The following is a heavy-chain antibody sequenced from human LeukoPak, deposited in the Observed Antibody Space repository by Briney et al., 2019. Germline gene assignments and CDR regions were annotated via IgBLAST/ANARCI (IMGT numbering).Heavy chain of an antibody. CDR2: INHSEST. V-gene: IGHV4-34*01. CDR3: ARGARIELNRYCSSTSCYRPYFDY. CDR1: GGSFSGYY. Sequence: SETLSLTCAVYGGSFSGYYWSWIRQPPGKGLEWIGEINHSESTNYNPSLKSRVTISVDTSKNQFPLKLSSVTAADTAVYYCARGARIELNRYCSSTSCYRPYFDYWGQGTLVTVSS. J-gene: IGHJ4*02. D-gene: IGHD2-2*02.